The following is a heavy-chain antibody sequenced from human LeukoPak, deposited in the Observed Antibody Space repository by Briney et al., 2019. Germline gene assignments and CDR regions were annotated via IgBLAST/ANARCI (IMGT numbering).Heavy chain of an antibody. Sequence: GASVKVSCKASGYTFTSYGISWVRQAPGQGLEWMGWISAYNGNTNYAQKLQGRVTMTTDTSTSTAYMELRSLRSDDTAVYYCARDSMYSSSSGLSDYWGQGTLVTVSS. CDR3: ARDSMYSSSSGLSDY. J-gene: IGHJ4*02. CDR2: ISAYNGNT. D-gene: IGHD6-6*01. V-gene: IGHV1-18*01. CDR1: GYTFTSYG.